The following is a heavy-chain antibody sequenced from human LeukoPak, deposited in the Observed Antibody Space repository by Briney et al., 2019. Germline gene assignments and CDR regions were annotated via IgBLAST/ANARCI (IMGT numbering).Heavy chain of an antibody. Sequence: PGGSLRLSCAASGFMFDDYDMSWVRQAPGKGLEWVSGINWNAGSTAYAGSVKGRFTISRDNAKNSLYLQMNSLRAEDTALYYCARAFKYSMSGYYFDYWGQGTLVTVSS. J-gene: IGHJ4*02. V-gene: IGHV3-20*04. CDR2: INWNAGST. CDR3: ARAFKYSMSGYYFDY. D-gene: IGHD2-21*01. CDR1: GFMFDDYD.